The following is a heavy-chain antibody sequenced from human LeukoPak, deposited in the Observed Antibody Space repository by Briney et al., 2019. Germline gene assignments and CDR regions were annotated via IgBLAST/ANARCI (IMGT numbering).Heavy chain of an antibody. Sequence: PSETLSLTCTVSGGSISSYYWSWSRQPPGKGLEWVGYIYYRGSTNYNPSLKSRVTISVDTSKNQFSLKLSSVTAADTAVYYCARGRYYYDSSGYLKYFDYWGQGTLVTVSS. CDR2: IYYRGST. J-gene: IGHJ4*02. V-gene: IGHV4-59*01. CDR1: GGSISSYY. D-gene: IGHD3-22*01. CDR3: ARGRYYYDSSGYLKYFDY.